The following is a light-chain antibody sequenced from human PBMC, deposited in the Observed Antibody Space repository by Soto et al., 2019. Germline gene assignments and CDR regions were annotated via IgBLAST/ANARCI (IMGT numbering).Light chain of an antibody. Sequence: DIQMTQSPSTVYASVGARVTLTCRASQSIGTLLAWYQQKPGEDTKLPIYDASNFERGVSSTFGGSGSGTAFTRTINTLQTEDFPTEYCQQYDGYSGTFGQGTKVQVK. CDR3: QQYDGYSGT. CDR2: DAS. V-gene: IGKV1-5*01. CDR1: QSIGTL. J-gene: IGKJ1*01.